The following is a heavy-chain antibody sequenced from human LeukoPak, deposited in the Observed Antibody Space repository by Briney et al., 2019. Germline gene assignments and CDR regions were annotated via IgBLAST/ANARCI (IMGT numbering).Heavy chain of an antibody. Sequence: GGSLRLSCAASGFTFSSYGMHWVRQAPGKGLEGVAFIRYDGSNKYYADSVKGRFTISRDNSKNTLYLQMNSLRAEDTAVYYCAKALSVVITYFDYWGQGTLVTVSS. D-gene: IGHD3-22*01. CDR2: IRYDGSNK. CDR3: AKALSVVITYFDY. V-gene: IGHV3-30*02. J-gene: IGHJ4*02. CDR1: GFTFSSYG.